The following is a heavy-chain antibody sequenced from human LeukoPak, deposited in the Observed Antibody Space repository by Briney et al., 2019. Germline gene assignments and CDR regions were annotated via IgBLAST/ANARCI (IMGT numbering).Heavy chain of an antibody. Sequence: ASVKVSCKASGGTFSSYAISWMRQAPGQGLEWMGGIIPIFGTANYAQKFQGRVTITADESTSTAYMELSSLRSEDTAVYYCARDRSGGSYGSYYYYGMDVWGQGTTVTVSS. D-gene: IGHD2-15*01. CDR3: ARDRSGGSYGSYYYYGMDV. CDR1: GGTFSSYA. CDR2: IIPIFGTA. J-gene: IGHJ6*02. V-gene: IGHV1-69*13.